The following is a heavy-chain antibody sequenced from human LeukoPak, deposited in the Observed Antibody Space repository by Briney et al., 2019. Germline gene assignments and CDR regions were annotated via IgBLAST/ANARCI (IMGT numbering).Heavy chain of an antibody. CDR1: GFTFSSYA. J-gene: IGHJ3*02. V-gene: IGHV3-64*01. CDR2: ISSNGGST. D-gene: IGHD3-3*01. CDR3: AREYGGYYQLHDAFDI. Sequence: HPGGSLRLSCAASGFTFSSYAMHWVRQAPGKGLEYVSAISSNGGSTYYANSVKGRFTISRDNSKNTLYPQMGSLRAEDMAVYYCAREYGGYYQLHDAFDIWGQGTMVTVSS.